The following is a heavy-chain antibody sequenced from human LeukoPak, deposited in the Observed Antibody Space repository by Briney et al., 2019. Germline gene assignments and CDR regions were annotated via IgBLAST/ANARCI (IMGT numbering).Heavy chain of an antibody. CDR2: ISGSGGST. CDR1: GFTFATYA. CDR3: AKDVHRDLSFFDY. D-gene: IGHD3-16*02. Sequence: PGGSLRLSCAASGFTFATYAMNCVRQPPGKGLEWVSSISGSGGSTLYADSVKGRFTISRDNSKNTLSLQMNSLRAEDTALYYCAKDVHRDLSFFDYWGQGTPVTVSS. J-gene: IGHJ4*02. V-gene: IGHV3-23*01.